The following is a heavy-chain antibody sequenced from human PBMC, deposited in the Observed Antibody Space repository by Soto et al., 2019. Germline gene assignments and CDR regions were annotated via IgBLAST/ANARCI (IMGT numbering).Heavy chain of an antibody. D-gene: IGHD6-19*01. Sequence: QVQLVQSGAEVKKPGASVKVSCKASGYTFTGYYMHWVRQAPGQGLEWMGWINPNSGGTNYGQKFQGWGTLTRDTSISTAYMELSRLRSDDTAVYYCARGIAVADYYYYGMDVWGQGTTVTVSS. J-gene: IGHJ6*02. CDR3: ARGIAVADYYYYGMDV. V-gene: IGHV1-2*04. CDR2: INPNSGGT. CDR1: GYTFTGYY.